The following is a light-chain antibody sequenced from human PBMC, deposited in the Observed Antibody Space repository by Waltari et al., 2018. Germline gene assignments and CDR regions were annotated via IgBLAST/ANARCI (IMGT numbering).Light chain of an antibody. CDR3: KQSYSTLQT. Sequence: DIQMTQSPSSLSASVGDRVTITCRASQSISSYLNWYQQKPGKAPKLLIYAASSLQSGVPSRFSGSGSGTDFTLTISSLQPEDFATYYCKQSYSTLQTFGQGTKVEIK. V-gene: IGKV1-39*01. J-gene: IGKJ1*01. CDR2: AAS. CDR1: QSISSY.